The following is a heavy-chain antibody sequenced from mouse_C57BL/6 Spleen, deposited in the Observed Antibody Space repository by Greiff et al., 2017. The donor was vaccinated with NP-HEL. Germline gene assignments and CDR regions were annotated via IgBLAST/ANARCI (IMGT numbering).Heavy chain of an antibody. CDR2: INPYNGGT. CDR1: GYTFTDYY. J-gene: IGHJ4*01. CDR3: ARQLRLRGHYAMDY. D-gene: IGHD3-2*02. V-gene: IGHV1-19*01. Sequence: VQLQQSGPVLVKPGASVKMSCKASGYTFTDYYMNWVKQSHGKSLEWIGVINPYNGGTSYNQKFKGKATLTVDKSSSTAYMELNSLTSEDSAVYYCARQLRLRGHYAMDYWGQGTSVTVSS.